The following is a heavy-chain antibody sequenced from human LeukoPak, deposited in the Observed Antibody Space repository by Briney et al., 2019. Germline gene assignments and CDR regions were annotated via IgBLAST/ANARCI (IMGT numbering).Heavy chain of an antibody. V-gene: IGHV1-24*01. J-gene: IGHJ4*02. CDR3: ATGVIRDCSSTSCWLDFDY. CDR1: GYTPTELS. D-gene: IGHD2-2*01. Sequence: ASVKVSCKVSGYTPTELSMHWVRQAPGKGLEWMGGFDPEDGETIYAQKFQGRVTMTEDTSTDTAYMELSSLRSEDTAVYYCATGVIRDCSSTSCWLDFDYWGQGTLVTVSS. CDR2: FDPEDGET.